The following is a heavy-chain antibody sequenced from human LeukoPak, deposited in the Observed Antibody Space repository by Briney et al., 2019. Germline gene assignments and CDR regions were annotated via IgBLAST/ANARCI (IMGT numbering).Heavy chain of an antibody. J-gene: IGHJ4*02. D-gene: IGHD3-10*01. Sequence: GGSLRLSCAASGFKFDDYAMHWVRQGPGKGLEWVSGISWNSNRIAYADSVKGQFTISRDNAKNSLYLQMNSLRAEDTALYYCAKDTSGYGSGTFALFDFWGQGTLVTVSS. CDR3: AKDTSGYGSGTFALFDF. V-gene: IGHV3-9*01. CDR2: ISWNSNRI. CDR1: GFKFDDYA.